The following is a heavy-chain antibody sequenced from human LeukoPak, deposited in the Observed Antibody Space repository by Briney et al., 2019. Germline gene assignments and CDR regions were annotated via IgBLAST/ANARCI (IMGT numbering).Heavy chain of an antibody. Sequence: ASVKVSCKASGYTFTGYYMLWVRQAPGQGLEWMGWINPNSSGTNYAQKFQGRVTMTRDTSISTAYMELSRLRSDDTTVYYCARGSGYCGGDCYGYWGQGTLVTVSS. V-gene: IGHV1-2*02. D-gene: IGHD2-21*01. CDR2: INPNSSGT. CDR3: ARGSGYCGGDCYGY. J-gene: IGHJ4*02. CDR1: GYTFTGYY.